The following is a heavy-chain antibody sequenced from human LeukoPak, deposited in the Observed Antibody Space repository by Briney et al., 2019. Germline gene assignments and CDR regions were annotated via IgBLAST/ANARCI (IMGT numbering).Heavy chain of an antibody. CDR2: INHSGST. D-gene: IGHD2-2*01. J-gene: IGHJ2*01. Sequence: PSETLSLTCAVYGGSFGGYYWSWIRQPPGKGLEWIGEINHSGSTNYNPSLKSRVTISVDTSKNQFSLKLSSVTAADTAVYYCQGIVVVPAATLLGYFDLWGRGTLVTVSS. CDR1: GGSFGGYY. V-gene: IGHV4-34*01. CDR3: QGIVVVPAATLLGYFDL.